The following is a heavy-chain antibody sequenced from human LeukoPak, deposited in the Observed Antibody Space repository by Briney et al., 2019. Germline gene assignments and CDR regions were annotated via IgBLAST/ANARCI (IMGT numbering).Heavy chain of an antibody. V-gene: IGHV3-64*01. J-gene: IGHJ3*02. CDR2: ISSNGGRT. Sequence: PGGSLRLSCAASGFTFSSYAMHWVRQAPGKGLEYVSTISSNGGRTYYANSVKGRFTISRDNSKNTLYLQMGSLRAEDMAVYYCAFGHGRGGGVFDIWGQGTMVTVSS. CDR3: AFGHGRGGGVFDI. CDR1: GFTFSSYA. D-gene: IGHD2-8*02.